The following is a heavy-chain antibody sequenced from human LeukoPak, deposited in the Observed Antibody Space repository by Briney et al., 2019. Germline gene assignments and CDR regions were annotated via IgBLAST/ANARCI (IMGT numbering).Heavy chain of an antibody. D-gene: IGHD3-10*01. Sequence: SETLSLTCTVSGGSISSNNYYWGWIRQPPGKGLEWIGSIYYSGSTYYNPSLKSRVTISVDTSQNQFSLKLSSVTAADTAVYYCARASELLWFGENYNWFDPWGQGTLVTVSS. CDR1: GGSISSNNYY. CDR2: IYYSGST. V-gene: IGHV4-39*07. CDR3: ARASELLWFGENYNWFDP. J-gene: IGHJ5*02.